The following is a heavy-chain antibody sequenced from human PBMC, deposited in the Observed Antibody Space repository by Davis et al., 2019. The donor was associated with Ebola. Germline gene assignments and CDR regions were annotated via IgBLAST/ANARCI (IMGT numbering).Heavy chain of an antibody. D-gene: IGHD3-10*01. CDR1: GGSISPYY. Sequence: SETLSLTCTVSGGSISPYYWSWIRQPPGEGLEWIGYIYYSGTTDYNPSLKSRVTISVDTSKNQFSLKLSSVTAADTAVYYCARDSYGSGSSYYFDYWGQGTLVTVSS. J-gene: IGHJ4*02. V-gene: IGHV4-59*12. CDR2: IYYSGTT. CDR3: ARDSYGSGSSYYFDY.